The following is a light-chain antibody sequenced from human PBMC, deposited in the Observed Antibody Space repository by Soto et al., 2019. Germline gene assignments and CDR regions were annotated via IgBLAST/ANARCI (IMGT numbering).Light chain of an antibody. Sequence: MTXSPSLLSASTGDRVTXSCRMSQGXXXXLAWYQQKPGKAPELLIYAASTLQSGVPXRFXXSGXXXXFXXTISCLQSEDFATYYCQQYYSFPSTFGQGTKLEXK. CDR1: QGXXXX. J-gene: IGKJ2*01. V-gene: IGKV1D-8*01. CDR2: AAS. CDR3: QQYYSFPST.